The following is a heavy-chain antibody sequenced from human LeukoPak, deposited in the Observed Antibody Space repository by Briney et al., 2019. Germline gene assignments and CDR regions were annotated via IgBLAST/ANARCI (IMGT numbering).Heavy chain of an antibody. D-gene: IGHD5-12*01. J-gene: IGHJ4*02. CDR3: ARGSDIVATSDLDY. CDR1: GFTFSSYS. CDR2: ISSSSYI. V-gene: IGHV3-21*01. Sequence: GGSLRLSCAASGFTFSSYSMNWVRQAPGKGLEWVSSISSSSYIYYADSVKGRFTISRDNAKNSLYLQMNSLRAEDTAVYYCARGSDIVATSDLDYWGQGTLVTVSS.